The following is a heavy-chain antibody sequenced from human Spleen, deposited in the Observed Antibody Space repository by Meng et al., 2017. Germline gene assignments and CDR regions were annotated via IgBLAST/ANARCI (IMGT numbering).Heavy chain of an antibody. CDR2: IKQDGSEK. D-gene: IGHD4-17*01. Sequence: GESLKISCEASGFTFSSYWMSWVRQAPGKGLEWVANIKQDGSEKYYVDSVKGRFTISRDNAKNSLYLQMSSLRAEDTAVYYCARDRFLDYGDSGALGYWGLGTLVTVSS. V-gene: IGHV3-7*01. CDR1: GFTFSSYW. CDR3: ARDRFLDYGDSGALGY. J-gene: IGHJ4*02.